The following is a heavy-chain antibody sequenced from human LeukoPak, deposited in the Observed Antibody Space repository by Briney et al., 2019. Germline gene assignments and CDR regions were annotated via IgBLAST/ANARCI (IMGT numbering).Heavy chain of an antibody. J-gene: IGHJ4*02. CDR2: IYYSGST. CDR1: GGSISSYY. Sequence: SETLSLTCTVSGGSISSYYWSWIWQPPGKGLEWIGYIYYSGSTNYNPSLKSRVTISVDTSKNQFSLKLSSVTAADTAVYYCARDEMNGFLDYWGQGTLVTVSS. CDR3: ARDEMNGFLDY. D-gene: IGHD3-3*01. V-gene: IGHV4-59*01.